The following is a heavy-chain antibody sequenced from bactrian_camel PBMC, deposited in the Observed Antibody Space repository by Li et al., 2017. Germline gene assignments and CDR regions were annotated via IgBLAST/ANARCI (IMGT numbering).Heavy chain of an antibody. D-gene: IGHD2*01. CDR1: GQSYSRYD. Sequence: HVQLVESGGGSVQAGGTLRLSCAASGQSYSRYDDWCMAWFRQAPGKERDGVAAIDNDGSTTYADSVKGRFTISKDNAKNTLYLQMNSLKFEDSAMYYCKADLKRTWTYGRWCTGLPLCPWASGNDWGQGTQVTVS. CDR2: IDNDGST. V-gene: IGHV3S53*01. CDR3: KADLKRTWTYGRWCTGLPLCPWASGND. J-gene: IGHJ4*01.